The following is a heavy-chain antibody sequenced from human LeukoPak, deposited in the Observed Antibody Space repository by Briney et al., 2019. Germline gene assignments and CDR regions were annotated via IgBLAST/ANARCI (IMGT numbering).Heavy chain of an antibody. J-gene: IGHJ6*03. Sequence: PSETLSLTCTVSGGSISSYYWSWIRQPPGKGLEWIGYIYYSGSTNYNPSLKSRVTISVDTSKNQFPLKLSSVTAADTAVYYCARGFRGSYYYYMDVWGKGTTVTISS. CDR1: GGSISSYY. D-gene: IGHD3-16*01. CDR3: ARGFRGSYYYYMDV. CDR2: IYYSGST. V-gene: IGHV4-59*01.